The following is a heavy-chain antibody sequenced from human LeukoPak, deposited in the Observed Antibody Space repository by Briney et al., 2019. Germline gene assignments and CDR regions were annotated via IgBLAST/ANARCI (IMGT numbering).Heavy chain of an antibody. V-gene: IGHV4-59*01. J-gene: IGHJ5*02. CDR1: GGSISSYY. Sequence: SETLSLTCTVSGGSISSYYWSWIRQPPGKGLEWIGYIYYSESTNYNPSLKSRVTISVDTSKNQFSLKLSSVTAADTAVYYCARGVRCSSTSCESNNWFDPWGQGTLVTVSS. D-gene: IGHD2-2*01. CDR2: IYYSEST. CDR3: ARGVRCSSTSCESNNWFDP.